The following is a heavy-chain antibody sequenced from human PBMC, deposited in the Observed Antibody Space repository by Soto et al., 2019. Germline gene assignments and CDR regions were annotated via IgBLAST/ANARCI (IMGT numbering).Heavy chain of an antibody. Sequence: GSLRLSCVASGFIFRRYSIHWVRQAPGRGLEWVALIRYDGDSKYYTESVKGRFSIYRDNLKDNLYLQMNSLTPDDSAVYYCVRDGGLSGHYDAFDLWGQGTVVTVSS. CDR1: GFIFRRYS. CDR3: VRDGGLSGHYDAFDL. V-gene: IGHV3-30*10. D-gene: IGHD5-12*01. J-gene: IGHJ3*01. CDR2: IRYDGDSK.